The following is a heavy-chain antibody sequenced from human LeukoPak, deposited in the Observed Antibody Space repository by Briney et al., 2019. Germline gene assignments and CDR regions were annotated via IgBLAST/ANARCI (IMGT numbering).Heavy chain of an antibody. D-gene: IGHD4-17*01. Sequence: GESLQISCKGSAYSFTSYWIVWVRRMPGNGLEWMGIIFPGDSDTRYSPSFQGRVTISADKSISTAYLQWSRLKASDTAMYYCARDGSGDYGDYVGYWGQGTLVTVSS. CDR1: AYSFTSYW. CDR2: IFPGDSDT. V-gene: IGHV5-51*01. CDR3: ARDGSGDYGDYVGY. J-gene: IGHJ4*02.